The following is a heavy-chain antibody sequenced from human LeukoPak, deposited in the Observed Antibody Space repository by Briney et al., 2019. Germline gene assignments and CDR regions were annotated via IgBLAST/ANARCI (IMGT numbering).Heavy chain of an antibody. CDR2: ISSSSCYI. CDR1: GFTFSRYS. J-gene: IGHJ3*02. Sequence: PGGSLRLSCAASGFTFSRYSMNWVRQAPGKGLEWVSSISSSSCYIYYADSLKGRFTISRDNAKNSLYLQMNSLRAEDTAVYYCARDQDGYSGSPIDAFDIWGQGTMVTVSS. V-gene: IGHV3-21*01. D-gene: IGHD1-26*01. CDR3: ARDQDGYSGSPIDAFDI.